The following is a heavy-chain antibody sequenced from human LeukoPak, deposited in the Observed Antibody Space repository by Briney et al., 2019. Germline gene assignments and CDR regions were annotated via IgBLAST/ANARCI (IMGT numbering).Heavy chain of an antibody. CDR1: GFTFSSYA. CDR2: ISGSGGST. V-gene: IGHV3-23*01. D-gene: IGHD3-3*01. Sequence: GGSLRLSCAASGFTFSSYAMSWVRQAPGKGLEWVSAISGSGGSTYYADSVKGRFTISRDNSKNTLYLQINSLRAENTAVYYCAKVSSVFGVVTPPYFDYWGQGTLVTVSS. CDR3: AKVSSVFGVVTPPYFDY. J-gene: IGHJ4*02.